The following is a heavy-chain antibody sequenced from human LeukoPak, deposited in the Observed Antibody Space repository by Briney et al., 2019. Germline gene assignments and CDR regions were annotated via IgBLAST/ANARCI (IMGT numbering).Heavy chain of an antibody. D-gene: IGHD2/OR15-2a*01. V-gene: IGHV1-2*06. CDR3: ARGVGPQYWDYYYMDV. Sequence: ASVKVSCKASGYTFTGYYMHWVRQAPGQGLEWMGRINPNSGGTNYAQKFQGRVTMTRDTSISTAYMELSRLRSDDTAVYYCARGVGPQYWDYYYMDVWGKGTTVTVSS. CDR1: GYTFTGYY. J-gene: IGHJ6*03. CDR2: INPNSGGT.